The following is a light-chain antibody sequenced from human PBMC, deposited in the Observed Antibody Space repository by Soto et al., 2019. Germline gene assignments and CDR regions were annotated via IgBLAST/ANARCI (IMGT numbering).Light chain of an antibody. CDR2: LNRDGSH. J-gene: IGLJ2*01. CDR3: QTRHTVVV. V-gene: IGLV4-69*01. CDR1: SGHSDYG. Sequence: QSVLTQSPSASASLGASVKLTCTLSSGHSDYGIAWHQQQPDKGPRYLMKLNRDGSHNKGDGIPDRFSGSSSGAERYLSISSLQYDDEADYYWQTRHTVVVFGGGTQLTVL.